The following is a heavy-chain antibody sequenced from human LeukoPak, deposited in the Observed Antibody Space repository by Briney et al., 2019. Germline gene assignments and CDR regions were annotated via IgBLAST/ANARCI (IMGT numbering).Heavy chain of an antibody. V-gene: IGHV3-21*01. CDR1: GFTFSSYS. CDR3: AREFTSDSSGFDAFHV. CDR2: ISSSSSYI. D-gene: IGHD3-22*01. Sequence: PGGSLRLSCAASGFTFSSYSMNWVRQAPGKGLEWVSSISSSSSYIYYADSVKGRFTISRDNAKNSLYLQMNSLRAEDAAVYYCAREFTSDSSGFDAFHVWGQGTVVTVSS. J-gene: IGHJ3*01.